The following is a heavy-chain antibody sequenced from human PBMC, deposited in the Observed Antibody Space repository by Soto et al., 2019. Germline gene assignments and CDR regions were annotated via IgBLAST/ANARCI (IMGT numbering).Heavy chain of an antibody. V-gene: IGHV1-69*13. Sequence: SVKVSCKASGDTFSSYAISWVRQAPGQGLEWMGGIIPIFGTANYAQKFQGRVTITADESTSTAYMELSSLRSEDTAVYYCARGKSGYYLEYFQHWGQGTLVTVSS. D-gene: IGHD3-22*01. J-gene: IGHJ1*01. CDR3: ARGKSGYYLEYFQH. CDR1: GDTFSSYA. CDR2: IIPIFGTA.